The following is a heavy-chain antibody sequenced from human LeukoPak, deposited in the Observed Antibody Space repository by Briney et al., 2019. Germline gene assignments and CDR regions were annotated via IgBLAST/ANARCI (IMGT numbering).Heavy chain of an antibody. CDR1: GGSFSGYY. CDR2: ISHSGST. V-gene: IGHV4-34*01. D-gene: IGHD3-16*01. J-gene: IGHJ4*02. CDR3: AGRFGDYGPHY. Sequence: SETLSLTCAVYGGSFSGYYWNWIRQPPGKGLEWIGEISHSGSTNYNPSLKSRVTISVDTSKNQFSLKLSSVTAADTAVYYCAGRFGDYGPHYWGQGNL.